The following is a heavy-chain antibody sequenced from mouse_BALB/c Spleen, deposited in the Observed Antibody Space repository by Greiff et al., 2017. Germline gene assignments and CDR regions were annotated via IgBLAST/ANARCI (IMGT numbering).Heavy chain of an antibody. CDR3: GGYYVGYFDV. D-gene: IGHD2-3*01. Sequence: EVQLQQSGAELVKPGASVKLSCTASGFNIKDTYMHWVKQRPEQGLEWIGRIDPANGNTKYDPKFQGKATITADTSSNTAYLQLSSLTSEDTAVYYCGGYYVGYFDVWGAGTTVTVSS. CDR1: GFNIKDTY. J-gene: IGHJ1*01. V-gene: IGHV14-3*02. CDR2: IDPANGNT.